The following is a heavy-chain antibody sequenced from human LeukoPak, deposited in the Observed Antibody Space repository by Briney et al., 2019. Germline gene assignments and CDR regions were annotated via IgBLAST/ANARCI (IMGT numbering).Heavy chain of an antibody. CDR3: ARDAGNYGGNSYFDS. V-gene: IGHV3-48*03. D-gene: IGHD4-23*01. CDR1: GFTFSSYE. J-gene: IGHJ4*02. CDR2: ISSSGSVT. Sequence: GGSLRLSCVASGFTFSSYEMSWVRQAPGKGLEWVSYISSSGSVTHYADSVKGRFTVSRDNAKNSLFLQIKSLRAEDTATYNCARDAGNYGGNSYFDSWGQGTLVTVSS.